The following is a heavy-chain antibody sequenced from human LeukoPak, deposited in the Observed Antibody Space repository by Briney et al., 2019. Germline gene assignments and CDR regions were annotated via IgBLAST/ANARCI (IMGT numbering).Heavy chain of an antibody. Sequence: ASVKVSCKASGYTFTGYYMHWVRQAPGQGLEWMGWINPNSGGTNYAQKFQGRVTMTRDTSISTAYMELSRLRSDDTAVYYCAREDSSFHYFDYWGQGTLVTVSS. CDR3: AREDSSFHYFDY. D-gene: IGHD6-6*01. CDR1: GYTFTGYY. V-gene: IGHV1-2*02. CDR2: INPNSGGT. J-gene: IGHJ4*02.